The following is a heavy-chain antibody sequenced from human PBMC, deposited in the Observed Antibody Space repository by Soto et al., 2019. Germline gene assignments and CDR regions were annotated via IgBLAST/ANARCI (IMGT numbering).Heavy chain of an antibody. J-gene: IGHJ4*02. CDR2: IDYNGVT. Sequence: SETLSLTCTVSGGSIYRSGYYWGWIRQPPGRGLEWIGNIDYNGVTYSNPSLKSRVTISRDTSKNQFSLKLTSVTAADTALYYCVKVLVGATGHTDSDSWGPGTLVTVSS. V-gene: IGHV4-39*01. CDR1: GGSIYRSGYY. CDR3: VKVLVGATGHTDSDS. D-gene: IGHD2-15*01.